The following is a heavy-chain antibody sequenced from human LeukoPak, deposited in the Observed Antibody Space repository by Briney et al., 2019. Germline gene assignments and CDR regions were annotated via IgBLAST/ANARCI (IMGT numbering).Heavy chain of an antibody. Sequence: PGESLRLSCAASGFTFSSYAMSWVRQAPGKGLEWVSVISGNGGSTYYADSVKGRFTISRDNSKNTLYLQMNSLRVEDTAVYYCAKPGTTLYYYYGMDVWGQGTTVTVSS. CDR3: AKPGTTLYYYYGMDV. D-gene: IGHD1-1*01. CDR1: GFTFSSYA. J-gene: IGHJ6*02. V-gene: IGHV3-23*01. CDR2: ISGNGGST.